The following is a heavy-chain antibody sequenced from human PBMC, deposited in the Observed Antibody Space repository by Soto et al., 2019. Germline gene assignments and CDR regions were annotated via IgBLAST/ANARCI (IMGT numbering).Heavy chain of an antibody. V-gene: IGHV3-23*01. Sequence: EQVLESGGGLVQPGGSLRLSCEAAGFMFNHYAMAWVRQTPGKGLEWVSVISGSTGTTYYADSVRGRFTISRDNSKNTGHLQMNSLRVEASALYSCAKVIVLGASTLEYWGPGTRVTVSS. CDR1: GFMFNHYA. J-gene: IGHJ4*02. CDR3: AKVIVLGASTLEY. D-gene: IGHD6-6*01. CDR2: ISGSTGTT.